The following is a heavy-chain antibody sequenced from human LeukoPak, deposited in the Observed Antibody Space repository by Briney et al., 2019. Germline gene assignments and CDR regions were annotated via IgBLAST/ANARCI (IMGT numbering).Heavy chain of an antibody. J-gene: IGHJ4*02. CDR2: ISNSGGTK. CDR3: ARDTLTDIAARPLDY. V-gene: IGHV3-11*01. D-gene: IGHD6-6*01. Sequence: PGGSLRLSCAASGFTFGDYYMAWIRQAPGKGLEYISYISNSGGTKYCADSVKGRFTISRDNAKNSLILQMDRLTFEDTAIYYCARDTLTDIAARPLDYWGQGTLVTVSS. CDR1: GFTFGDYY.